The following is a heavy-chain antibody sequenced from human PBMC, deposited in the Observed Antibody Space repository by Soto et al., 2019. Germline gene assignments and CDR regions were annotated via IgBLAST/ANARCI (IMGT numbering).Heavy chain of an antibody. CDR3: ARGAVTVIYFDY. CDR2: AYYRSKWYN. J-gene: IGHJ4*02. D-gene: IGHD3-22*01. Sequence: SQTLSLTCAISGDSVSSNSAAWNWIRQPPARGLEWLGRAYYRSKWYNDYAVSVKSRITINPDTSKNQFSLQLNSVTPEDTAVYYCARGAVTVIYFDYWGQGTLVTVSS. CDR1: GDSVSSNSAA. V-gene: IGHV6-1*01.